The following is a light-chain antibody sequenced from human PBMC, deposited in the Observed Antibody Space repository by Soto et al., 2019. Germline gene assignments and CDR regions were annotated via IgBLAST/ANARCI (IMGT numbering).Light chain of an antibody. J-gene: IGLJ2*01. CDR1: SSNIGAGYD. V-gene: IGLV1-40*01. Sequence: QSVLTQPPSVSFAPGQRVTMSCTGSSSNIGAGYDVHWYQQLPGTAPKLLIYGNSNRPSGVPDRFSGSKSGTSASLAITGLQAEDEADYYCQSYDSSLSGAVVFGGGTQLT. CDR3: QSYDSSLSGAVV. CDR2: GNS.